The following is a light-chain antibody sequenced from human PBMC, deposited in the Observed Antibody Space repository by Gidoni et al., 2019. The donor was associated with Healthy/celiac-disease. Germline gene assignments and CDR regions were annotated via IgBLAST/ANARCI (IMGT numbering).Light chain of an antibody. Sequence: EMVMTQSPPSLSVTPGEPASISCRSSQSLLHNNGNNYLDWYLQKPGKSPQLLIYLGSNRASGVPDRFSGSGSGTDFTLKIIRVEAEDVGVYYCMQSLRTPYTFGQGTKLEIK. CDR2: LGS. V-gene: IGKV2-28*01. J-gene: IGKJ2*01. CDR3: MQSLRTPYT. CDR1: QSLLHNNGNNY.